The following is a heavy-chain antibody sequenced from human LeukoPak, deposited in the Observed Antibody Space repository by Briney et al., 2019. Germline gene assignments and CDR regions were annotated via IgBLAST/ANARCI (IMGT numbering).Heavy chain of an antibody. CDR2: ISYVGQT. D-gene: IGHD2-21*02. CDR1: GGSIDNSNGYF. CDR3: ARLVYGDPNYFDY. V-gene: IGHV4-39*01. J-gene: IGHJ4*02. Sequence: PSETLSLSCTVSGGSIDNSNGYFWVWLRQPPGKGLEWIGSISYVGQTFYNSSLESRVTLSVDRSRNQFSLRLRSVTAADTAVFYCARLVYGDPNYFDYWGQGSLVSVSS.